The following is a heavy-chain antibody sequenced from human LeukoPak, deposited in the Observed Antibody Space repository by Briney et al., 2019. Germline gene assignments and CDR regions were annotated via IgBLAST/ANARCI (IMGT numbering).Heavy chain of an antibody. CDR1: GYTLTELS. Sequence: ASVKVSCKVSGYTLTELSMHWVRQAPGKGLEWMGGFDPEDGETIYAQKFQGRVTMTEDTSTDTAYMVLSSLRSEDTALYYCASQARHCSSTSCYTRGNGFDPWGQGTLVTVSS. J-gene: IGHJ5*02. CDR3: ASQARHCSSTSCYTRGNGFDP. V-gene: IGHV1-24*01. CDR2: FDPEDGET. D-gene: IGHD2-2*02.